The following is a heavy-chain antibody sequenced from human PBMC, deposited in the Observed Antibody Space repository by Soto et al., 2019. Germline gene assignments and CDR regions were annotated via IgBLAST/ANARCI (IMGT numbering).Heavy chain of an antibody. Sequence: QVQLQESGPGLVKPSQTLSVSCAISGDGVSGDMAAWNWVRLSQSRGLGWLARTYYRSRWYNDYAVSVRSRITANADTSKNQFSLQLTSVTPEDTAIYFCAGTTSHHWLYMDVWGRGTTVTVSS. D-gene: IGHD1-1*01. CDR3: AGTTSHHWLYMDV. J-gene: IGHJ6*03. CDR2: TYYRSRWYN. CDR1: GDGVSGDMAA. V-gene: IGHV6-1*01.